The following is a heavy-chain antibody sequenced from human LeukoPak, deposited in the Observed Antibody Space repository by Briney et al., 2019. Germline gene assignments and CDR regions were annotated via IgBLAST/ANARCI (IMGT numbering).Heavy chain of an antibody. Sequence: SETLSLTCTVSGGSISSGDYYWSWIRQPPGKGLEGIGYIYYSGNTYYNPSLKSRVTMSVDTSKNQFSLKLSSVTAADTAVYYCARARGHYGDYTNWFDPWGQGTLVTVSS. V-gene: IGHV4-30-4*01. J-gene: IGHJ5*02. D-gene: IGHD4-17*01. CDR1: GGSISSGDYY. CDR2: IYYSGNT. CDR3: ARARGHYGDYTNWFDP.